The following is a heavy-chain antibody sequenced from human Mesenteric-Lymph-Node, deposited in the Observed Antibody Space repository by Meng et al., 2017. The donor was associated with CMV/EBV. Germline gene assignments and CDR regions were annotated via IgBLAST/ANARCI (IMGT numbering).Heavy chain of an antibody. CDR2: IYIDGTT. V-gene: IGHV3-53*01. D-gene: IGHD1-26*01. CDR1: GFTVSRHY. CDR3: ARAMGTTNNYYALDV. Sequence: AGSLRLSCIASGFTVSRHYMSCVRQAPGKGLGWVSLIYIDGTTYYADSVKVRFTITRDNPKNAFYLQMTSLRAEDTAVYYCARAMGTTNNYYALDVWGQGTTVTVSS. J-gene: IGHJ6*02.